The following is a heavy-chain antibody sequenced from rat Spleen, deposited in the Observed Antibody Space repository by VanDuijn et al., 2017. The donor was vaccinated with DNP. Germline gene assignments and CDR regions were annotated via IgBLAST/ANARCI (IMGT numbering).Heavy chain of an antibody. CDR2: ISPGGGNT. D-gene: IGHD1-9*01. Sequence: EVQLVESGGGLVQPGRSMKLSCAASAFTFSNYYMAWVRQAPAKGLEWVAAISPGGGNTYYRDSVKGRFTISRDNAKSTLYLQMDSLRSEDTATYYCTRRGHTTGLNWFVYWGQGTLVTVSS. V-gene: IGHV5-25*01. CDR1: AFTFSNYY. J-gene: IGHJ3*01. CDR3: TRRGHTTGLNWFVY.